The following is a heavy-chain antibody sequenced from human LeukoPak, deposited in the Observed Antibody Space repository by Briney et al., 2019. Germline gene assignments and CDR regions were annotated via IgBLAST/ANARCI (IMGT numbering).Heavy chain of an antibody. CDR2: INHSGST. D-gene: IGHD3-10*01. CDR1: GGSFSGYY. V-gene: IGHV4-34*01. Sequence: QTSETLSLTCAVYGGSFSGYYWSWIRQPPGKGLEWIGEINHSGSTNYNPSLKSRVTISVDTSKNQFSLKLSSVTAADTAVYYCARRGYYGSGRRPSRYYFDYWGQGTLDTVSS. J-gene: IGHJ4*02. CDR3: ARRGYYGSGRRPSRYYFDY.